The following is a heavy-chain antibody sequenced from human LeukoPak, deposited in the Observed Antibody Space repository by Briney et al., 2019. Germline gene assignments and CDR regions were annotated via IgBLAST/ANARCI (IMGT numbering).Heavy chain of an antibody. Sequence: GGSLRLSCAASGFAFSSYAMSWVRQAPGKGLVWVSRINGDGSSTSYADSVKGRFTISRDNARNTLYLQMNSLRAEDTAVYYCASLGGITVTGPYDFDYWGQGTVVTVSS. J-gene: IGHJ4*02. V-gene: IGHV3-74*01. CDR2: INGDGSST. CDR1: GFAFSSYA. CDR3: ASLGGITVTGPYDFDY. D-gene: IGHD1-20*01.